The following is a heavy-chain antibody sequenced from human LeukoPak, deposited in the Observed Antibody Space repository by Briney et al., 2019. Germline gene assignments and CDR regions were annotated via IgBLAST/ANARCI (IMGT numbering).Heavy chain of an antibody. CDR1: GFSLSTSGVC. V-gene: IGHV2-70*11. J-gene: IGHJ4*02. D-gene: IGHD2-2*01. Sequence: SGPALVKPTQTLTLTSTFSGFSLSTSGVCVSWIRQPPGKALEWLARIDWDDDKYYSTSLKTRLTISKDTSKNQVVLTMTNMDPEDTATYYCARTTSSTSFNFDYWGQGTLVTVSS. CDR3: ARTTSSTSFNFDY. CDR2: IDWDDDK.